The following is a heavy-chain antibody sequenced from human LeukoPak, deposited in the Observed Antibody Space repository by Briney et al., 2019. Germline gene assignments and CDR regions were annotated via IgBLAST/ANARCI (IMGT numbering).Heavy chain of an antibody. CDR2: ITTGDGNT. Sequence: GGSLRLSCVASGVTLSNYAMTWVRQAPGKGLKWVSTITTGDGNTYYADSVKGRFTVSRDDSKNTLYLQMNSLRAEDTAVYYCAKDGGLWVSAHWGDSWGRGTLVTVSS. J-gene: IGHJ4*02. CDR1: GVTLSNYA. CDR3: AKDGGLWVSAHWGDS. D-gene: IGHD7-27*01. V-gene: IGHV3-23*01.